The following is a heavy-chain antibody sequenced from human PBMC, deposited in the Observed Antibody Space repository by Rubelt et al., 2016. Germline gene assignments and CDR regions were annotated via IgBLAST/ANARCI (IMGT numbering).Heavy chain of an antibody. D-gene: IGHD3-22*01. CDR3: ARRDYDSSGYFFPDAFDI. V-gene: IGHV3-30*04. CDR1: GFTFSSYA. Sequence: SGFTFSSYAMHWVRQAPGKGLEWVAVISYDGSNKYYADSVKGRFTISRDNSKNTLYLQMNSLRAEDTAVYYCARRDYDSSGYFFPDAFDIWGQGTMVTVSS. CDR2: ISYDGSNK. J-gene: IGHJ3*02.